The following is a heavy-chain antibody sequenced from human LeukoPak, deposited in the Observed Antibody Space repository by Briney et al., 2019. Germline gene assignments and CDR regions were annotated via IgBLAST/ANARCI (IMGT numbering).Heavy chain of an antibody. CDR3: ARGVIDSSGYYFAPSPQGRLSYYFDY. J-gene: IGHJ4*02. Sequence: SETLSLTCTVSGYSITSGYYWGWIRQPPGKGLEWIGSIYHTGSTYYNPSLKSRVTISVDTSKNQFSLKLSSVTAADTAVYYCARGVIDSSGYYFAPSPQGRLSYYFDYWGQGTLVTVSS. CDR1: GYSITSGYY. D-gene: IGHD3-22*01. CDR2: IYHTGST. V-gene: IGHV4-38-2*02.